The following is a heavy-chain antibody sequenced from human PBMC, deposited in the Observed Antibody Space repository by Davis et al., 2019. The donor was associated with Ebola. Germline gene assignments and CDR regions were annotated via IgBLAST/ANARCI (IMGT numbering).Heavy chain of an antibody. CDR2: IYYSGST. Sequence: SETLSLTCSVSGYSISTGFSWSWIRQPPGKGLEWIGYIYYSGSTNYNPSLKSRVTISVDTSKNQFSLKLSSVTAADTAVYYCARVDWNYVLDYWGQGTLVTVSS. V-gene: IGHV4-59*01. D-gene: IGHD1-7*01. J-gene: IGHJ4*02. CDR1: GYSISTGFS. CDR3: ARVDWNYVLDY.